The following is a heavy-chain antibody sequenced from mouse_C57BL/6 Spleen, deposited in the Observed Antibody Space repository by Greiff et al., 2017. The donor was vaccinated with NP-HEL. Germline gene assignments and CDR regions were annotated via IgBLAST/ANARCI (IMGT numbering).Heavy chain of an antibody. CDR2: IDPNSGGT. J-gene: IGHJ4*01. V-gene: IGHV1-72*01. CDR3: ARDYSNYDYYAMDY. D-gene: IGHD2-5*01. Sequence: QVQLKESGAELVKPGASVKLSCKASGYTFTSYWMHWVKQRPGRGLEWIGRIDPNSGGTKYNEKFKSKATLTVDKPSSTAYMQLSSLTSEDSAVYYCARDYSNYDYYAMDYWGQGTSVTVSS. CDR1: GYTFTSYW.